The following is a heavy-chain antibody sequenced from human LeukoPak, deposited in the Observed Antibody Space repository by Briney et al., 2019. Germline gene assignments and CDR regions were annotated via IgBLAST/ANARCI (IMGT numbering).Heavy chain of an antibody. D-gene: IGHD6-19*01. CDR2: INPNSGGT. J-gene: IGHJ4*02. CDR3: AGGIRVAGRY. CDR1: GYTFTGYS. Sequence: ASVKVSCKASGYTFTGYSIYWVRQAPGQGLEWMGWINPNSGGTNYAQKFQGRVTMTRDTSITTAYMELSSLRSDDTAVYYCAGGIRVAGRYWGQGTLVTVSS. V-gene: IGHV1-2*02.